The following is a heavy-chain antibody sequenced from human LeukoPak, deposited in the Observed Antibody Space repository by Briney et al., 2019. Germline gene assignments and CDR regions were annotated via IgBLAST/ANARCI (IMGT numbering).Heavy chain of an antibody. CDR3: ASMGIAARGRFDY. J-gene: IGHJ4*02. CDR2: INHSGST. V-gene: IGHV4-34*01. Sequence: PSETLSLTCAVYGGSFSGYYWSWIRQPPGKGLEWIGEINHSGSTNYNPSLKSRVTISVDTSKNQFSLKLSSVTAADTAVYYCASMGIAARGRFDYWGQGTLVTVSS. CDR1: GGSFSGYY. D-gene: IGHD6-6*01.